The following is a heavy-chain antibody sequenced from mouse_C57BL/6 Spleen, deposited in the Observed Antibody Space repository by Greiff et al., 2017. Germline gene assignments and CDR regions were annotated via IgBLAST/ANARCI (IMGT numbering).Heavy chain of an antibody. V-gene: IGHV3-6*01. J-gene: IGHJ3*01. CDR2: ISYDGSN. CDR3: ARYGDDYDSAWFAY. Sequence: EVQVVESGPGLVKPSQSLSLTCSVTGYSITSGYYWNWIRQFPGNKLEWMGYISYDGSNNYNPSLKNRISITRDTSKNQFFLKLNSVTTEDTATYYCARYGDDYDSAWFAYWGQGTLVTVSA. D-gene: IGHD2-4*01. CDR1: GYSITSGYY.